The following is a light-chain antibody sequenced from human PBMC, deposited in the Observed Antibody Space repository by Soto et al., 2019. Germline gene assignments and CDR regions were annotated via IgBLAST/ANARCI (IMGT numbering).Light chain of an antibody. CDR3: QQYYSTPQGT. CDR2: WAS. V-gene: IGKV4-1*01. J-gene: IGKJ1*01. Sequence: VLTQSPGTLSLSPGERATLSCRASQSVSSTYLAWYQQKPGQPPKLLIYWASTRESGVPDRFSGSGSGTDFTLTISSLQAEDVAVYYCQQYYSTPQGTFGQGTKVEIK. CDR1: QSVSSTY.